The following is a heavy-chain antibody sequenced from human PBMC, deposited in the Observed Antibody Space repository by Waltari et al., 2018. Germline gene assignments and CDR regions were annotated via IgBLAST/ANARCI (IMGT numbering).Heavy chain of an antibody. V-gene: IGHV3-30*02. CDR3: AKGPAYYYDSSDQGY. D-gene: IGHD3-22*01. Sequence: QVQLVESGGGVVQPGGSLRLSCAASGFTFSSYGMHWVRQPPGKGLAVVAFIRYDESNKYYADCVKARFNSPRDNSKNTRYLQMNSLRAEDTVVYYCAKGPAYYYDSSDQGYWGQGTLVTVSS. CDR1: GFTFSSYG. CDR2: IRYDESNK. J-gene: IGHJ4*02.